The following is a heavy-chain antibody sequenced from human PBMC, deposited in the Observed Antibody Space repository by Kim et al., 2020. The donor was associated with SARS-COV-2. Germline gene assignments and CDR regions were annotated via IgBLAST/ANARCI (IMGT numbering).Heavy chain of an antibody. V-gene: IGHV3-30*04. Sequence: GGSLRLSCAASGFTFSSYAMHWVRQAPGKGLEWVAVISYDGSNKYYADSVKGRFTISRDNSKNTLYLQMNSLRAEDTAVYYCASTRDSSGYYGVDYWGQG. D-gene: IGHD3-22*01. CDR1: GFTFSSYA. CDR3: ASTRDSSGYYGVDY. CDR2: ISYDGSNK. J-gene: IGHJ4*02.